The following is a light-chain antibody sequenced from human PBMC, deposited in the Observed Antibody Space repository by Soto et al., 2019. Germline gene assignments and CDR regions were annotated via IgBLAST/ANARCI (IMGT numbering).Light chain of an antibody. CDR2: DVS. CDR1: SIDVGGHNY. J-gene: IGLJ1*01. V-gene: IGLV2-14*03. Sequence: QSVLTQPASVSGSPGQSITITCTGTSIDVGGHNYVSWYQQHPGKAPKLLIYDVSNRPSEISNRFSGSKSGNTASLIISGLQPEDEVDYYCCSYRSGDKHVFGIGTKVTVL. CDR3: CSYRSGDKHV.